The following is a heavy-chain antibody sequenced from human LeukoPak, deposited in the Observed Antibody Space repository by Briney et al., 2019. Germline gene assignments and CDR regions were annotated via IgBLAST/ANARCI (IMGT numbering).Heavy chain of an antibody. J-gene: IGHJ6*03. CDR2: IYTSGST. V-gene: IGHV4-61*02. Sequence: SETLSLTCTVSGGSISSGSYYWSWIRQPAGKGLEWIGRIYTSGSTNYNPSLKSRVTISVDTSKNQFSLKLSSVTAADTAVYYCARVSLWNMRGGDPGGGYYYYYYMDVWGKGTTVTVSS. CDR1: GGSISSGSYY. CDR3: ARVSLWNMRGGDPGGGYYYYYYMDV. D-gene: IGHD2-21*02.